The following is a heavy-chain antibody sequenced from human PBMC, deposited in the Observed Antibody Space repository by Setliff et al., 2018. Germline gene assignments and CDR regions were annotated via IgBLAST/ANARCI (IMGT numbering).Heavy chain of an antibody. CDR2: INSDGSST. Sequence: GGSLRLSCAASGFSFSNYWMHWVRQAPGKGLVWVSRINSDGSSTNYADSVKGQFTVSRDNAKNTLYLQMNSLRAEDTAVYFCASATGYWGQGILVTVSS. CDR1: GFSFSNYW. J-gene: IGHJ4*02. V-gene: IGHV3-74*01. CDR3: ASATGY.